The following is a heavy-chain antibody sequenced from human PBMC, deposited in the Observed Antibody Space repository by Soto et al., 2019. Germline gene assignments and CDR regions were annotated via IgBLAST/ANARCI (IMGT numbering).Heavy chain of an antibody. CDR3: SRDHSSGWYLYYYYGMDV. D-gene: IGHD6-19*01. J-gene: IGHJ6*02. Sequence: GGSLRLSCAASGFTFSSYWMSWVRQAPGKGLEWVANIKQDGSEKYYVDSVKGRFTISRDNAKNSLYLQMNSLRAEDTAVYYCSRDHSSGWYLYYYYGMDVWGQGTTVTVSS. CDR2: IKQDGSEK. V-gene: IGHV3-7*01. CDR1: GFTFSSYW.